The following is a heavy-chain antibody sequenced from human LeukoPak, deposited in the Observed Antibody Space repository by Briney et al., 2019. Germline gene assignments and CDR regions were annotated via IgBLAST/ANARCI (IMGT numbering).Heavy chain of an antibody. Sequence: GGSLRLSCTASGFIFSSQAMHWVRQAPGKGLEWVSVIYSGGTTYYADSVKGRFTFSRDNSKNMLHLQMNSLRAEDTAVYYCARGFNRGFDPWGQGTLVIVSS. CDR1: GFIFSSQA. J-gene: IGHJ5*02. CDR3: ARGFNRGFDP. V-gene: IGHV3-53*01. D-gene: IGHD3-10*01. CDR2: IYSGGTT.